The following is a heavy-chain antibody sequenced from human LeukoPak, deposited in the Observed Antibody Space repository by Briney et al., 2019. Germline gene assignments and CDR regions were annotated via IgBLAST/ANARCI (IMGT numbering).Heavy chain of an antibody. CDR3: ARGGEDILTGYYGHYFDY. J-gene: IGHJ4*02. CDR1: GFTFSSYS. Sequence: GGSLRLSCAASGFTFSSYSMNWVRQAPGKGLEWVSSISSNSSYIYYADSVKGRFTISRDNAKNSLYLQMNSLRAEDTAVYYCARGGEDILTGYYGHYFDYWGQGTLVTVSS. CDR2: ISSNSSYI. D-gene: IGHD3-9*01. V-gene: IGHV3-21*01.